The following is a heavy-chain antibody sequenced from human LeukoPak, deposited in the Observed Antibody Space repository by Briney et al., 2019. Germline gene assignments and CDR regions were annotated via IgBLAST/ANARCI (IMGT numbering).Heavy chain of an antibody. CDR3: AKFIRGYYGSSGYYPPYYYYGMDV. CDR2: ISGSGGST. CDR1: GFTFSSYA. Sequence: GGSLRLSCAASGFTFSSYAMSWVRQAPGKGLEWVSAISGSGGSTYYADSVKGRFTISRDNSKNTLYLQMNSLRAEDTAVYYCAKFIRGYYGSSGYYPPYYYYGMDVWGQGTTVTVSS. V-gene: IGHV3-23*01. J-gene: IGHJ6*02. D-gene: IGHD3-22*01.